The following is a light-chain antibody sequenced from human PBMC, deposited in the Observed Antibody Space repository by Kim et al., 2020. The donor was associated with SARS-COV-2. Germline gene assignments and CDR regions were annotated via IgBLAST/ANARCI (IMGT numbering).Light chain of an antibody. CDR3: CSFVGNSVV. CDR2: DVT. Sequence: PGQAVTMSCTGTSSDVGRNNYVSWYQQHPGKAPKVMIYDVTKRPSGVPDRFSGSKSGNTASLTISGLQGEDEAEYYCCSFVGNSVVFGGGTQLTVL. CDR1: SSDVGRNNY. J-gene: IGLJ2*01. V-gene: IGLV2-11*01.